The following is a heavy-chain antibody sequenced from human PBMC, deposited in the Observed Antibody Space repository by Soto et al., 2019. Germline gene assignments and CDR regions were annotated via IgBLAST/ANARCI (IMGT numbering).Heavy chain of an antibody. J-gene: IGHJ4*02. Sequence: EVQLVESGGGLVQPGGSLRISCAASGFSFSNYSMNWVRQAPGKGLEWVSYISGRSTGRYSTDYADSVKGRFTVSRDNANNSLYLQMHSLSAEDTAVYYCARDAEGGFDPVGHYFDNWGQGTLVTVSS. CDR1: GFSFSNYS. CDR3: ARDAEGGFDPVGHYFDN. V-gene: IGHV3-48*01. D-gene: IGHD5-12*01. CDR2: ISGRSTGRYST.